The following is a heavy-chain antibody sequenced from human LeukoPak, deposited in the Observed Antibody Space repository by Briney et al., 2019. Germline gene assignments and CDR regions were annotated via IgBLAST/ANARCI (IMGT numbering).Heavy chain of an antibody. D-gene: IGHD6-19*01. CDR1: GGSISSYY. Sequence: SETLSLTCTVSGGSISSYYWSWIRQPPGKGLKWIGYIYYSGSTNYNPSLKSRVTISVDTSKNQFSLKLSSVTAADTAVYYCARDRYSSGWYEGYFQHWGQGTLVTVSS. V-gene: IGHV4-59*01. CDR2: IYYSGST. CDR3: ARDRYSSGWYEGYFQH. J-gene: IGHJ1*01.